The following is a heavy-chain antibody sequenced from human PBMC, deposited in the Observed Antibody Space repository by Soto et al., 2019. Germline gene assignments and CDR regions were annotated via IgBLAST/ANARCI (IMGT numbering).Heavy chain of an antibody. J-gene: IGHJ6*01. D-gene: IGHD5-18*01. V-gene: IGHV3-30*18. CDR2: ISYDGSNK. CDR1: VFTFSSYG. Sequence: GGSLRLSCASSVFTFSSYGMHCVRHSPGKWLEWVAVISYDGSNKYYADSVKGRFTISRDNSKNTLYLQMNSLRAEDTAVYYCAKDHEYSYGPYYYGMEVWGQGTTVNVSS. CDR3: AKDHEYSYGPYYYGMEV.